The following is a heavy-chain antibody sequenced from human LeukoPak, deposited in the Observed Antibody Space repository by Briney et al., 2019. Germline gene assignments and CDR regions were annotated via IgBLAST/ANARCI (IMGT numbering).Heavy chain of an antibody. V-gene: IGHV4-59*01. Sequence: SETLSLTCTVSGGSISSYYWSWIRQPPGKGLEWIGYIYYSGSTNYNPSLKSRVTISVDTSKNQFSLKLSSVTAADTAVYYFARVGREPTSKFDYWGQGTLVTVSS. CDR2: IYYSGST. J-gene: IGHJ4*02. D-gene: IGHD1-14*01. CDR3: ARVGREPTSKFDY. CDR1: GGSISSYY.